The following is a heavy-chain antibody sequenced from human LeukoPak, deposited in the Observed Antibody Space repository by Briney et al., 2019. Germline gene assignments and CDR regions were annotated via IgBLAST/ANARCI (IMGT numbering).Heavy chain of an antibody. CDR1: GFTFSSYW. Sequence: GGSLRLSCAASGFTFSSYWMSWVRQAPGKGLEWVANIKKDGSEKYYVDSVKGRFTISRDNSKNTLYLQMNSLRAEDTAVYYCAKEGVVRWLQFDYWGQGTLVTVSS. J-gene: IGHJ4*02. V-gene: IGHV3-7*01. CDR3: AKEGVVRWLQFDY. D-gene: IGHD5-24*01. CDR2: IKKDGSEK.